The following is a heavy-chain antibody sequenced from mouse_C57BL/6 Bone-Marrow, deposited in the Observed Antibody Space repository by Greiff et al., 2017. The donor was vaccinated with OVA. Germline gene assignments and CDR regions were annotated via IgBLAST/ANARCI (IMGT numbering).Heavy chain of an antibody. CDR1: GFTFSSYG. CDR3: ARQHYGSIYYFDH. V-gene: IGHV5-6*01. J-gene: IGHJ2*01. CDR2: ISSGGSYT. Sequence: VQLKESGGDLVKPGGSLKLSCAASGFTFSSYGMSWVRQTPDKRLEWVATISSGGSYTYYPDSVKGRFTISRDNAKNTLYLQMSSLKSEDTAMYYCARQHYGSIYYFDHWGQGTTLTVSS. D-gene: IGHD1-1*01.